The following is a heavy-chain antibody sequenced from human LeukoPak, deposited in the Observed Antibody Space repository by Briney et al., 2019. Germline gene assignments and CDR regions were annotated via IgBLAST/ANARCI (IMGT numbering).Heavy chain of an antibody. V-gene: IGHV1-2*02. CDR1: XXTXXXXX. CDR3: ARFLFKGMDYFDY. J-gene: IGHJ4*02. CDR2: XNPXSGAT. Sequence: ASVKVSCKASXXTXXXXXLXXXXXXXGXXXXWXXXXNPXSGATDXAQXFQGXVTLTGDTSISTVYMELSRLRSDDTALYYCARFLFKGMDYFDYWGQGTLVTVSS. D-gene: IGHD2/OR15-2a*01.